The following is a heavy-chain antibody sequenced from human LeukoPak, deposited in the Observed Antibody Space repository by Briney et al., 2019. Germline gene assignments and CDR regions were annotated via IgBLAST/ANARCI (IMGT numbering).Heavy chain of an antibody. D-gene: IGHD3-3*01. V-gene: IGHV3-23*01. CDR1: GFTFTSYA. CDR2: ISGSGAKT. Sequence: PGGSLRLSCAASGFTFTSYAMSWVRQAPGKGLEWVSAISGSGAKTYYADSVKGRFTISRDNSKNTLYLQMNSLRAEDTAVYYCAKWGFLEWLLSTFDYWGQGTLVTVSS. CDR3: AKWGFLEWLLSTFDY. J-gene: IGHJ4*02.